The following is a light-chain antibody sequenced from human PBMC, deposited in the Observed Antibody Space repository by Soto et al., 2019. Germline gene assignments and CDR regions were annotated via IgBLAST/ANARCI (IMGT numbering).Light chain of an antibody. CDR2: AAS. CDR3: QQNYDTPIT. V-gene: IGKV1-39*01. CDR1: QNIGTF. J-gene: IGKJ5*01. Sequence: ITHSPSSLSAFVLYRVTTTCRASQNIGTFLSWYQQKSGRAPKLLIYAASSLQIGVPSRFSGSGSGTNFTLTISSLQPEDFATYFCQQNYDTPITFGQGTRLEIK.